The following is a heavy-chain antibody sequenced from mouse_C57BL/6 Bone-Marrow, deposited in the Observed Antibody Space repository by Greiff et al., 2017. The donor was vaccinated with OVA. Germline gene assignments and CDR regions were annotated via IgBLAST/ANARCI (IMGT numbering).Heavy chain of an antibody. D-gene: IGHD1-1*01. CDR1: GFTFSSYG. CDR3: AHITTVVPYYYAMDY. CDR2: ISSGGSYT. V-gene: IGHV5-6*01. J-gene: IGHJ4*01. Sequence: EVQLVESGGDLVKPGGSLKLSCAASGFTFSSYGMSWVRQTPDKRLEWVATISSGGSYTYYPDSVKGRFTISRDNAKNTLYLQMSSLKSEDTAMYYCAHITTVVPYYYAMDYWGQGTSVTVSS.